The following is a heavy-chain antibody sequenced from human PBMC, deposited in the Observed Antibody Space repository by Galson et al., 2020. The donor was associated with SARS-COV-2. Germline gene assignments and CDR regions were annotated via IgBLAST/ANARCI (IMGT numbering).Heavy chain of an antibody. J-gene: IGHJ2*01. D-gene: IGHD1-26*01. CDR1: GYTFTNYG. CDR2: MNHDTGNT. V-gene: IGHV1-8*03. Sequence: ASVQVSCQPSGYTFTNYGINRVRQATGQGLEWMGWMNHDTGNTDYAEKFQGRVTFTRNTSITTAHMELSSLTSEETAVYYCARGPPEWELLFRGSPYWYFDLWGRGTLVTVSS. CDR3: ARGPPEWELLFRGSPYWYFDL.